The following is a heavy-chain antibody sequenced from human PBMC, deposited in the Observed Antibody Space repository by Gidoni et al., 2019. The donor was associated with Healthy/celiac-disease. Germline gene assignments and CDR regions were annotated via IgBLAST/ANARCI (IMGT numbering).Heavy chain of an antibody. CDR3: ASTGERQYSSSWSGEAGADY. V-gene: IGHV3-33*01. D-gene: IGHD6-13*01. CDR1: GFTFSSYG. J-gene: IGHJ4*02. CDR2: IWYDGSNK. Sequence: QVQLVESGGGVVQPGRSLRLSCAASGFTFSSYGMHLVRQAPGKGLEWVAVIWYDGSNKYYADSVKGRFTISRDKSKNTLYLQMNSLRAEDTAVYYCASTGERQYSSSWSGEAGADYWGQGTLVTVSS.